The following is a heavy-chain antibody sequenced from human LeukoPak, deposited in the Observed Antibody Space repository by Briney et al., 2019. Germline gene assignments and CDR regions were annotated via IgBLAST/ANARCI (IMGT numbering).Heavy chain of an antibody. D-gene: IGHD5-18*01. Sequence: ASETLSLTCAVYGGSFSGYYWSWLRQPPGKGLEWIGEINHSGSTNYNPSLKSRVTISVDTSKNQFSLKLSSVTAADTAVYYCARGGGLRYSYGYRALDYWGQGTLVTVSS. J-gene: IGHJ4*02. CDR1: GGSFSGYY. V-gene: IGHV4-34*01. CDR2: INHSGST. CDR3: ARGGGLRYSYGYRALDY.